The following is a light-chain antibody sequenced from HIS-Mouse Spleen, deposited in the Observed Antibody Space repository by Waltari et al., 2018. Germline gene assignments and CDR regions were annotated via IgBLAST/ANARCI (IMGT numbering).Light chain of an antibody. Sequence: SYELTQPPSVSVSPGQTARITCSGDALPKKYAYWYQQKSGQAPVLVIYEDSKRPSGIPLGFSGSSSATIATLTISGAQVEDEADYYCYSTDSSGNHRVFGGGTKLTVL. CDR1: ALPKKY. V-gene: IGLV3-10*01. CDR3: YSTDSSGNHRV. CDR2: EDS. J-gene: IGLJ2*01.